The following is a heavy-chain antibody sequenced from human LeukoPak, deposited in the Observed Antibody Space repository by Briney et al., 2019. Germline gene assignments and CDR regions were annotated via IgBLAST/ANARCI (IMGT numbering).Heavy chain of an antibody. CDR1: GYTLTELS. CDR3: ATDPIPNYYDSSGYKDY. J-gene: IGHJ4*02. Sequence: ASVTVSCKVSGYTLTELSMHWVRQAPGKGLEWMGGFDPEDGETIYAQKFQGRVTMTEDTSTDTAYMELSSLRSEDTAVYYCATDPIPNYYDSSGYKDYWGQGTLVTVSS. D-gene: IGHD3-22*01. CDR2: FDPEDGET. V-gene: IGHV1-24*01.